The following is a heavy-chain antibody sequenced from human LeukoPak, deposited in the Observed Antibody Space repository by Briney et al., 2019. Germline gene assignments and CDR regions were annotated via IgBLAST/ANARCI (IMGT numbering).Heavy chain of an antibody. J-gene: IGHJ4*02. V-gene: IGHV1-2*02. Sequence: GASVKVSCKASGYTFIDYFMHWVRQAPGQGLEWMGWINPKSGGTKYAQKFQGRVTMTWDTSISTAYMDLSSLRSDDTAVYYCARPSYCGVNCYYYFDYWGQGTLVTVSP. CDR3: ARPSYCGVNCYYYFDY. CDR1: GYTFIDYF. D-gene: IGHD2-21*02. CDR2: INPKSGGT.